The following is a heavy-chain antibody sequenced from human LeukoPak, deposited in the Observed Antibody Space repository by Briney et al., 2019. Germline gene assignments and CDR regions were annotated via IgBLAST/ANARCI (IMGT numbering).Heavy chain of an antibody. CDR1: GGSISSSSYY. CDR3: ARDVKYSSGWYFDY. Sequence: PSETLSLTCTVSGGSISSSSYYWSWIRQPAGKGLEWIGRIYTSGSTNYNPSLRSRVTISVDTSKNQFSLKLSSVTAADTAVYYCARDVKYSSGWYFDYWGQGTLVTVSS. J-gene: IGHJ4*02. V-gene: IGHV4-61*02. CDR2: IYTSGST. D-gene: IGHD6-19*01.